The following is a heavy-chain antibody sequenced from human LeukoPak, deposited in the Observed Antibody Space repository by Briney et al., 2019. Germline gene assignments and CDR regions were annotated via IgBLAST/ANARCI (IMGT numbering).Heavy chain of an antibody. D-gene: IGHD1-14*01. Sequence: SQTLSLTYAISGDSVSSNNLAWNWIRQSPSRGLEWLGRTYYRSQWYNDYAESLIRRITISPLTSNNPSSQHRYSVTPEDTALYYCARDVRTTSWHTFDYWGQGTLVTVSS. CDR1: GDSVSSNNLA. V-gene: IGHV6-1*01. CDR3: ARDVRTTSWHTFDY. J-gene: IGHJ4*02. CDR2: TYYRSQWYN.